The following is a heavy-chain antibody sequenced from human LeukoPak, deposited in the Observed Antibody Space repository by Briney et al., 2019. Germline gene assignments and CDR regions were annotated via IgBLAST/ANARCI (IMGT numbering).Heavy chain of an antibody. V-gene: IGHV4-39*01. Sequence: SETLSLTCAVSGASIYTVGFFWGWIRQPPGKGLEWIGSVFYSGSANYNPSLQSRVTISVDTSRNQFSLRLSSVTPADTAVYYCARRPSWPTTSAFDIWGQGTLVTVSP. J-gene: IGHJ3*02. CDR1: GASIYTVGFF. D-gene: IGHD4-17*01. CDR2: VFYSGSA. CDR3: ARRPSWPTTSAFDI.